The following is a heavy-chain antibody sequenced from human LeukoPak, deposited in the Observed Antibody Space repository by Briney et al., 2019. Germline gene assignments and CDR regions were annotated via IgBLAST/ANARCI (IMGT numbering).Heavy chain of an antibody. CDR2: IKYDGGVK. Sequence: PGGSLRLSCAASGFIFSTPWMSWVRQAPGKGLEWVANIKYDGGVKYYVDSVEGRFTISRDNAKNSLYLQMNSLRAEDTAVYYCARVLAWDLSDYWGQGTLVTVSS. D-gene: IGHD1-26*01. CDR3: ARVLAWDLSDY. V-gene: IGHV3-7*01. J-gene: IGHJ4*02. CDR1: GFIFSTPW.